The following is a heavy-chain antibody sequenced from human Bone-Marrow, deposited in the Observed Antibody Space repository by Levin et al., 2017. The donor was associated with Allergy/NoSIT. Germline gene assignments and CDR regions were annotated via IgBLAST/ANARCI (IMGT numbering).Heavy chain of an antibody. CDR1: GGTFSSYA. V-gene: IGHV1-69*13. J-gene: IGHJ3*02. Sequence: SVKVSCKASGGTFSSYAISWVRQAPGQGLEWMGGIIPIFGTANYAQKFQGRVTITADESTSTAYMELSSLRSEDTAVYYCATDYDSSGYYFHDAFDIWGQGTMVTVSS. D-gene: IGHD3-22*01. CDR2: IIPIFGTA. CDR3: ATDYDSSGYYFHDAFDI.